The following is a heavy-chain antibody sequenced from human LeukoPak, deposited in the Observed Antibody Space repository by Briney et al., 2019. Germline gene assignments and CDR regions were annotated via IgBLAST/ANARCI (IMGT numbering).Heavy chain of an antibody. D-gene: IGHD5-18*01. J-gene: IGHJ4*02. CDR3: ASLSASGYGVNDDY. CDR2: IYYSGST. Sequence: SETLSLTCTVSGGSISSSSYYWGWIRQPPGKGLEWIGSIYYSGSTYYNPSLKSRVTISVDTSKNQFSLKLSSVTAADTAVYYCASLSASGYGVNDDYWGQETLVTVSS. CDR1: GGSISSSSYY. V-gene: IGHV4-39*01.